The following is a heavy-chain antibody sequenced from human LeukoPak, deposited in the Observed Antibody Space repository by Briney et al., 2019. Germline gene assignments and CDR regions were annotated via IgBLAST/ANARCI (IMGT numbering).Heavy chain of an antibody. CDR3: ARGGYGSGCYYNVHFFDY. CDR1: GGTFSSYA. D-gene: IGHD3-10*01. J-gene: IGHJ4*02. CDR2: IIPILGIA. V-gene: IGHV1-69*04. Sequence: SVKVSCKASGGTFSSYAISWVRQAPGQGLEWMGRIIPILGIANYAQKFQGRVTITADKSTSTAYMELSGLRSEDTAVYYCARGGYGSGCYYNVHFFDYWGQGTLVTVSS.